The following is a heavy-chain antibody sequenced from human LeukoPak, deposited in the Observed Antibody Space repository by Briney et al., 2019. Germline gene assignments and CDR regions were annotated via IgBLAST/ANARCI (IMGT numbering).Heavy chain of an antibody. D-gene: IGHD1-1*01. J-gene: IGHJ4*02. Sequence: GGSLRLSCAASGFAFNTYWMSWVRQAPGKGLEWVANIGQDGTEKHHVDSVRGRFTISRDNAKNSVFLQTNSLRAEDTAVYYCARDRDGKDYWGQGTLVTVSS. CDR2: IGQDGTEK. V-gene: IGHV3-7*03. CDR1: GFAFNTYW. CDR3: ARDRDGKDY.